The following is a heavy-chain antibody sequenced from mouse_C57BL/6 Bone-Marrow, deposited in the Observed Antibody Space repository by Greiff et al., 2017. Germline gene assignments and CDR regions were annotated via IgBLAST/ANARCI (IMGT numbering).Heavy chain of an antibody. Sequence: EVKVVESGGGLVQPKGSLKLSCAASGFSFNTYAMNWVRQAPGKGLEWVARIRSKSNNYATYYADSVKDRFTISRDDSESMLYLQMNNLKTEDTARYCCERHRGQLRFDYWGQGTTLTVSS. CDR1: GFSFNTYA. V-gene: IGHV10-1*01. CDR2: IRSKSNNYAT. D-gene: IGHD3-2*02. J-gene: IGHJ2*01. CDR3: ERHRGQLRFDY.